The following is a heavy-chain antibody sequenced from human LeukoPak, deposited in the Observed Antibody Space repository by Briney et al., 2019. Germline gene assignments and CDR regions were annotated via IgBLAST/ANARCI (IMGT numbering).Heavy chain of an antibody. J-gene: IGHJ3*02. CDR1: EFNFTSYE. V-gene: IGHV3-48*03. Sequence: GGSLRLSWAASEFNFTSYELNWVRQAPGKGLEGFSYIISSGNTISYADSVKGRFTISRDNAKNSLYLQVISLRAEDTAVYYCARGPSIAARYDAFDIWGQGTMVTVSS. CDR3: ARGPSIAARYDAFDI. CDR2: IISSGNTI. D-gene: IGHD6-6*01.